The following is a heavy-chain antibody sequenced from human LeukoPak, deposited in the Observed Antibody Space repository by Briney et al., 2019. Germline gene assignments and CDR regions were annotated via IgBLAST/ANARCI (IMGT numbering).Heavy chain of an antibody. Sequence: ASVKVSCKASGYTFTSYYMHWVRQAPGQGLEWMGWINPNSGGTNYAQKFQGRVTMTRDTSINTAYMELSSLTSDDTAVYYCARDSYLSSPWGQGILVTVSS. D-gene: IGHD2-2*01. CDR3: ARDSYLSSP. CDR1: GYTFTSYY. V-gene: IGHV1-2*02. J-gene: IGHJ5*02. CDR2: INPNSGGT.